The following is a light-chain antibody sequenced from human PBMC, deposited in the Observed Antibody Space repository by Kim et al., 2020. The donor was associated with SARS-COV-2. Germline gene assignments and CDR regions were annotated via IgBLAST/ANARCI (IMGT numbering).Light chain of an antibody. CDR1: QSIHRW. J-gene: IGKJ1*01. CDR2: DAS. Sequence: DIQMTQSPSTLSASVGDRVTITCRASQSIHRWLAWYQQKPGTAPKLLIFDASDLESGVPSRFSGNGSGTEFALTIGSLQPDDVATYYCQQYNTSLRTFGRGTKVDIK. V-gene: IGKV1-5*01. CDR3: QQYNTSLRT.